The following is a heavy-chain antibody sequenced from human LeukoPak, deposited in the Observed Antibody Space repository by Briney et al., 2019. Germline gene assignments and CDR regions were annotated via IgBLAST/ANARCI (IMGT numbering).Heavy chain of an antibody. Sequence: PGGSLRLSCAASGFTFSSYDMHWVRHATGKGLEWVSAIGTAGDTYYPGSVKGRFTISRENAKNSLYLQMNSLRAGDTAVYYCAREGELSAFDIWGQGTMVTVSS. CDR1: GFTFSSYD. D-gene: IGHD3-16*01. CDR2: IGTAGDT. CDR3: AREGELSAFDI. V-gene: IGHV3-13*01. J-gene: IGHJ3*02.